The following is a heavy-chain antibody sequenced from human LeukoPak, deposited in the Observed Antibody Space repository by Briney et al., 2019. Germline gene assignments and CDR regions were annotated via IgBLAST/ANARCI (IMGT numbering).Heavy chain of an antibody. J-gene: IGHJ4*02. D-gene: IGHD2-15*01. V-gene: IGHV3-11*01. CDR3: AQDLSYIGLDN. CDR1: GFTFSDYY. Sequence: GGSLRLSCAASGFTFSDYYMSWIRQAPGKGLEWVSYISSSGTTIYYADSVKGRFTVSRDNSENMLYLQMNSLRAEDTAVYYCAQDLSYIGLDNWGQGTLVTVSS. CDR2: ISSSGTTI.